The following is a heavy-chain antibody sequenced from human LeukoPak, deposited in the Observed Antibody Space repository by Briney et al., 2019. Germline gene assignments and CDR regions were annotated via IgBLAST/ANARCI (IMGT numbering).Heavy chain of an antibody. Sequence: SQTLSLTCTVSGGSISSGDYYWSWIRQPPGKGLEWIGYIYYSGSAYYNPSLKSRLTISGDTSKNQFSLRLSSVTAADTAVYYCARGTWSSSIDYWGQGTLVTVSS. CDR3: ARGTWSSSIDY. J-gene: IGHJ4*02. D-gene: IGHD6-6*01. CDR1: GGSISSGDYY. V-gene: IGHV4-30-4*01. CDR2: IYYSGSA.